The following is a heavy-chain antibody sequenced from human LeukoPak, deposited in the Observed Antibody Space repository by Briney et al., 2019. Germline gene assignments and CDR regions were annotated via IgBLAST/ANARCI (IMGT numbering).Heavy chain of an antibody. V-gene: IGHV3-43*02. Sequence: GGSLRLSCAASGFSFDDYAMHWVRQPPGKGLEWVSVISGDGGATDYVDSVKGRSTISRDNSKDSLYLQMNSLRTEDTALYYCAKEFGYCSGSSCYRYYYYPMDVWGQGTTVTVSS. CDR3: AKEFGYCSGSSCYRYYYYPMDV. J-gene: IGHJ6*02. CDR1: GFSFDDYA. CDR2: ISGDGGAT. D-gene: IGHD2-15*01.